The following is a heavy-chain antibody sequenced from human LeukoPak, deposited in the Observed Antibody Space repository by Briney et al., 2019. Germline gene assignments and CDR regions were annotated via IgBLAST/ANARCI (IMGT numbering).Heavy chain of an antibody. CDR3: TTYEGVIVVDY. Sequence: GGSLRLSCAASGFTFSNAWMSWVRQAPGKGLEWVVRIKSKTDGGTTDYAAPVKGRFTISRDDSKNTLYLQMNSLKTEDTAVYYCTTYEGVIVVDYWGQGTLVTVSS. CDR2: IKSKTDGGTT. CDR1: GFTFSNAW. V-gene: IGHV3-15*01. D-gene: IGHD3-16*02. J-gene: IGHJ4*02.